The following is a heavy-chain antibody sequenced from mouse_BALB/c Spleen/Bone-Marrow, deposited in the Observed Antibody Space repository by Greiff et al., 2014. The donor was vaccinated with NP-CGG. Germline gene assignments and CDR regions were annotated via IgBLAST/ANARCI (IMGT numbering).Heavy chain of an antibody. V-gene: IGHV1-61*01. J-gene: IGHJ2*01. CDR2: IHSSDSET. D-gene: IGHD2-12*01. CDR1: GYSFISYW. Sequence: QVQLQQSGAELVRPGASVKLSCKASGYSFISYWMNWVKQRPGQGLEWIGMIHSSDSETRLNQKFKDKATLTVDKSSSTVYIQLSSPTSEDSAVYYCARQDVTTTSDYWGHGTTLTVSS. CDR3: ARQDVTTTSDY.